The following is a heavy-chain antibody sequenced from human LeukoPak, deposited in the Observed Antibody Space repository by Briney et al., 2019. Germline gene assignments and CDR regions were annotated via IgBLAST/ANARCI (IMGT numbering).Heavy chain of an antibody. D-gene: IGHD4-17*01. J-gene: IGHJ2*01. CDR1: GFTFSSYS. Sequence: GGSPRLSCAASGFTFSSYSMNWVRQAPGKGLEWVSSISTGSRNVYYADSVKGRFTISRDNVKNSLYLQMNSLRVEDTAVFYCARDSRTVTTHWSFDLWGRGTLVTVSS. CDR3: ARDSRTVTTHWSFDL. CDR2: ISTGSRNV. V-gene: IGHV3-21*01.